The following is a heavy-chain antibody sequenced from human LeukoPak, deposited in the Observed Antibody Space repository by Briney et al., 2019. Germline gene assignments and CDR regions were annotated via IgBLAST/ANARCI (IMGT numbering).Heavy chain of an antibody. J-gene: IGHJ4*02. Sequence: SETLSLTCTVSGGSISSSNYYWGWTRQPPGKGLEWIGSIHYSGGTYYNLSLKSRVTISIDTSKNQFSLKLNSVTAADTAVYYCARADTVRWLVQYFDYWGQGTLVTVS. CDR1: GGSISSSNYY. V-gene: IGHV4-39*07. D-gene: IGHD6-19*01. CDR3: ARADTVRWLVQYFDY. CDR2: IHYSGGT.